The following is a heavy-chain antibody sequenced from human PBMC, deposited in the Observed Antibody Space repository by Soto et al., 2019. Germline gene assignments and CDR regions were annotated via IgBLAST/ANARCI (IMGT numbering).Heavy chain of an antibody. J-gene: IGHJ4*02. CDR1: GGTFSTYA. CDR3: ASGIQQWLRRTNNGYSG. V-gene: IGHV1-69*12. D-gene: IGHD5-12*01. CDR2: IIPMFGTA. Sequence: QVQLVQSGAEVKKPESSVKVSCKAPGGTFSTYAISWVRQAPGQGLEWMGGIIPMFGTANYAQRFQDRVTITADEATNTVYMELSSLRSEDTAVYFCASGIQQWLRRTNNGYSGWGQGTLVTVSS.